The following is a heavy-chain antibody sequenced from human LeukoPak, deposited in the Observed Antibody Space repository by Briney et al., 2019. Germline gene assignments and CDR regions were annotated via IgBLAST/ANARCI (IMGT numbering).Heavy chain of an antibody. CDR3: AREGYVGIDY. CDR2: IYYGGST. V-gene: IGHV4-59*01. CDR1: GGSISSYY. Sequence: SETLSLTCTVSGGSISSYYWGWIGQRPGKGLEGFGCIYYGGSTNYKPSLKSRITISVDPSKTQCSLKLSSLTAAATVVYHCAREGYVGIDYWGQGTLVTVSS. J-gene: IGHJ4*02. D-gene: IGHD1-26*01.